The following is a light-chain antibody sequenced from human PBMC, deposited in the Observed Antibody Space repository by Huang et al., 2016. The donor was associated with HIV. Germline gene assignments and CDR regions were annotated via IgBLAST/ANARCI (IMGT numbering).Light chain of an antibody. CDR2: SAS. V-gene: IGKV1-39*01. J-gene: IGKJ2*01. CDR1: QTIRHF. Sequence: DIQMTQSPSYLSASVGDRVTITCRSNQTIRHFLNWYRQKQGTSPNLIIYSASTLQTGVSTRFNGGGSGTDFTLTITNVQYEDFATYYCQQSYALPYTFGPGTKLEIK. CDR3: QQSYALPYT.